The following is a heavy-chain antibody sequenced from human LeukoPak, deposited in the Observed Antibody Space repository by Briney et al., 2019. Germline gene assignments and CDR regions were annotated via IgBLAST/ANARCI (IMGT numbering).Heavy chain of an antibody. V-gene: IGHV3-21*01. Sequence: GGSLRLSCAASGFTFSTYTMNWVRQAPGKVLEWVSSISSSSNNIYYADSVKGRFTISRDNAMNSVYLQMNSLRVEDTAVYYCARGYQRPDYWGQGTLITVSS. CDR1: GFTFSTYT. J-gene: IGHJ4*02. CDR2: ISSSSNNI. CDR3: ARGYQRPDY. D-gene: IGHD2-2*01.